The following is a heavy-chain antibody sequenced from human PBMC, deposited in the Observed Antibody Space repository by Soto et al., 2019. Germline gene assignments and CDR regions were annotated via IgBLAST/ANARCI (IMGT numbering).Heavy chain of an antibody. CDR3: AEGYEVSPPVASAWYSNYFYGVDV. V-gene: IGHV3-30*18. Sequence: QVALVESGGGVVRPGRSLRLSCGASGFSFSKYGMHWVRQAPGEGLEWLSLISYDGSEKWYAESVKGRFTISRDNSKNTLYLQMNSLRGDDTAVYFCAEGYEVSPPVASAWYSNYFYGVDVWGRGTTVTVSS. CDR1: GFSFSKYG. CDR2: ISYDGSEK. J-gene: IGHJ6*02. D-gene: IGHD6-19*01.